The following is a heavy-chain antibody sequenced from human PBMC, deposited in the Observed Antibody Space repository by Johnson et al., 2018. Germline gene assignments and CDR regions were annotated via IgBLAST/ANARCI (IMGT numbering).Heavy chain of an antibody. D-gene: IGHD2-15*01. CDR2: IRSKAYGGTT. Sequence: VQLVESGGDLVKXGRSLRLSCTASGFTFGDYAMSWFRQAPGKGLEWVGFIRSKAYGGTTEYAASVRGRFTISRDDSESIAYLQMNSLESEDTAVYYCTRGRVVIAATPFYYFDYWGQGTLVTVSS. CDR1: GFTFGDYA. J-gene: IGHJ4*02. CDR3: TRGRVVIAATPFYYFDY. V-gene: IGHV3-49*05.